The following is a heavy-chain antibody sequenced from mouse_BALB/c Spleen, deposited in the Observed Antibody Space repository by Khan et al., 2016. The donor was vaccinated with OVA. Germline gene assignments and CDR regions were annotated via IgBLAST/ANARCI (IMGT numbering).Heavy chain of an antibody. CDR1: GYTFPDYY. CDR2: ISPGSGDT. Sequence: QVQLQQSGAELARPGASVKLSCKASGYTFPDYYINWVKQRTGQGLEWIGEISPGSGDTFYNEKFKGKATLTADKSSSTAYMPLSSLPTEASAVYFCARRNYFGYTVAYWGQGTLVTVSA. CDR3: ARRNYFGYTVAY. V-gene: IGHV1-77*01. D-gene: IGHD1-2*01. J-gene: IGHJ3*01.